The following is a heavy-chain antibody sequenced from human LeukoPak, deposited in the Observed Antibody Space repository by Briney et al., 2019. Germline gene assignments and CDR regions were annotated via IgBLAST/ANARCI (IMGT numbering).Heavy chain of an antibody. J-gene: IGHJ6*02. CDR2: ISSSSSYI. V-gene: IGHV3-21*01. D-gene: IGHD2-21*02. Sequence: GGSLRPSCAASGFTFSSYIMNWVRQAPGKGLEWVSSISSSSSYIYYADSVKGRFTISRDNAKNSLYLQMNSLRAEDTAVYYCARNQYCGGDCYSPYYYGMDVWGQGTTVTVSS. CDR1: GFTFSSYI. CDR3: ARNQYCGGDCYSPYYYGMDV.